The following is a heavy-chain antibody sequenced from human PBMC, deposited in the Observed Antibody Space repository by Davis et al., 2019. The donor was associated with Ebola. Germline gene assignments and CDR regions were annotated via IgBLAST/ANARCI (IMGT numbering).Heavy chain of an antibody. CDR2: IKSKTDGGTT. CDR1: GFTFSTYG. Sequence: GESLKISCAASGFTFSTYGMNWVRQAPGKGLEWVGRIKSKTDGGTTDYAAPVKGRFTISRDDSKNTLYLQMNSLKTEDTAVYYCTTVSSNYIYWGQGTLVTVSS. J-gene: IGHJ4*02. V-gene: IGHV3-15*01. D-gene: IGHD4-11*01. CDR3: TTVSSNYIY.